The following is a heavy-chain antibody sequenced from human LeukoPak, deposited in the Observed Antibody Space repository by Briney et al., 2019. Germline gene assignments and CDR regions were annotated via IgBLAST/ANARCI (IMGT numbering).Heavy chain of an antibody. Sequence: GASVTVSCKAFGYTFTSYYMHWVRQAPGQGLEWMGIINPSGGSTSYAQKFQGRVTMTRDMSTSTVYMELSSLRSEDTAVYYCARVRYSSGWTDPNYYYYMDVWGKGTTVTVSS. V-gene: IGHV1-46*01. D-gene: IGHD6-25*01. CDR2: INPSGGST. CDR3: ARVRYSSGWTDPNYYYYMDV. CDR1: GYTFTSYY. J-gene: IGHJ6*03.